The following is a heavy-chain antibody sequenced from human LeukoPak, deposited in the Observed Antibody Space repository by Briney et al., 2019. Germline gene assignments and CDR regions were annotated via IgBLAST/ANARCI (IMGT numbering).Heavy chain of an antibody. J-gene: IGHJ6*03. D-gene: IGHD3-10*01. CDR3: ARENDGSGSWTMTYYYYYYMDV. V-gene: IGHV4-59*12. CDR2: MYYSGST. CDR1: GGSISSYY. Sequence: PSETLSLTCSVSGGSISSYYWSWIRQPPGKGLEWIGYMYYSGSTNYNPSLKSRVTMSVDTSKNQFSLRLSSVTAADTAVYYCARENDGSGSWTMTYYYYYYMDVWGKGTTVTVSS.